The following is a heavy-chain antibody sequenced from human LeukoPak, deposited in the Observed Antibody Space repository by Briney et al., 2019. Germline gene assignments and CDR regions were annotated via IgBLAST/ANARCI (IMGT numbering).Heavy chain of an antibody. V-gene: IGHV4-39*01. Sequence: SETLSLXCTVSGGSISSSSYYWGWIRQPPGKGLEWIGSIYYSGITYYNPSLKSRVTISVDTYNNQLSLKLSSVTGADTAVYYCARRGDSAGWYVSFAYWGQGTLVTVSS. CDR2: IYYSGIT. D-gene: IGHD6-19*01. CDR1: GGSISSSSYY. J-gene: IGHJ4*02. CDR3: ARRGDSAGWYVSFAY.